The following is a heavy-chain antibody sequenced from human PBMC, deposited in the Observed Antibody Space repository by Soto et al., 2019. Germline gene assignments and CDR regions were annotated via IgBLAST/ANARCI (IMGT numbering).Heavy chain of an antibody. CDR2: IKSDGTNT. J-gene: IGHJ4*02. CDR3: VRDGWAVAEN. D-gene: IGHD6-19*01. V-gene: IGHV3-74*01. CDR1: GFTFSGFW. Sequence: EVQLVESGGGSVQPGGSLRLSCASSGFTFSGFWVHWVRQGPGMGLVWVSGIKSDGTNTAYADSVRGRFTISRDNAKDTLYLQMNSLRAEDTAVYYCVRDGWAVAENWGQGTLVTVSS.